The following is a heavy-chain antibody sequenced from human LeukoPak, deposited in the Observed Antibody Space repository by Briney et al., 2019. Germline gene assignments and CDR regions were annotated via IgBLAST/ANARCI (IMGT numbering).Heavy chain of an antibody. CDR3: ARDRVLRYFDWTQIDY. D-gene: IGHD3-9*01. CDR2: INPNSGST. V-gene: IGHV1-2*02. CDR1: GYTFTSYD. Sequence: GASVKVSCKASGYTFTSYDINWVRQAPGQGLEWMGWINPNSGSTNYAQRFQGRVTMTRDTSISTAYMELSRLRSDDTAVYYCARDRVLRYFDWTQIDYWGQGTLVTVSS. J-gene: IGHJ4*02.